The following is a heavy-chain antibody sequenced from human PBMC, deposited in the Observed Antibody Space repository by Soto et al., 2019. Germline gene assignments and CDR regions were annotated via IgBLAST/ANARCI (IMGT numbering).Heavy chain of an antibody. V-gene: IGHV3-33*01. CDR2: IWYDGSNK. CDR3: TRDPYGGSRYYFDS. Sequence: GGSLRLSCAASGFSFSNYAMHWVRQAPGKGLEWVAVIWYDGSNKYYADSVKGRFTISKDNSQNTLYLQMNSLRAEDTAVYYCTRDPYGGSRYYFDSWGQGTLVTVSS. J-gene: IGHJ4*02. D-gene: IGHD1-26*01. CDR1: GFSFSNYA.